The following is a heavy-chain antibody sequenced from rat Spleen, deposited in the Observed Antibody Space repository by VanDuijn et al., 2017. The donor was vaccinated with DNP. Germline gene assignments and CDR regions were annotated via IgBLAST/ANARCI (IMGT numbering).Heavy chain of an antibody. D-gene: IGHD5-1*01. J-gene: IGHJ2*01. V-gene: IGHV5-46*01. CDR3: TRETGD. CDR2: ISTSGCST. CDR1: GFTFSNYG. Sequence: EVQLVESGGGLVQPGRSLKLSCAASGFTFSNYGMAWVRQAPKKGLEWVATISTSGCSTYYRDSVKGRFTISRDNAKSTLYLQMNSQRSEDTATYYCTRETGDWGQGVMVTVSS.